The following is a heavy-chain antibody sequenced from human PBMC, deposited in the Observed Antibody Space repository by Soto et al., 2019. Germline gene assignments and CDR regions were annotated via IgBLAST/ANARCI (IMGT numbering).Heavy chain of an antibody. Sequence: GGSLRLSCAASGFTFSSYSMNWVRRAPGKGLEWVSYISSSSSTIYYADSVKGRFTISRDNAKNSLYLQMNSLRDEDTAVYYCARDSGGSSLNGGMDVWGQGTTVTVSS. J-gene: IGHJ6*02. CDR1: GFTFSSYS. CDR3: ARDSGGSSLNGGMDV. V-gene: IGHV3-48*02. D-gene: IGHD6-25*01. CDR2: ISSSSSTI.